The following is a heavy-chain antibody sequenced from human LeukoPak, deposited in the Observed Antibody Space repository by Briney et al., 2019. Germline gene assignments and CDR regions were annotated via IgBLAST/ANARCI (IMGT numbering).Heavy chain of an antibody. CDR2: ISAYNGNT. CDR1: GYTFTNYG. J-gene: IGHJ4*02. CDR3: ARARTPYDGSDY. D-gene: IGHD3-22*01. V-gene: IGHV1-18*01. Sequence: GASVKISCKASGYTFTNYGIRWVRQAPGQGLEWMGWISAYNGNTNYAQKLQGRVTMTTDTSTSTAYMELRSLRSDDTAVYYCARARTPYDGSDYWGQGTLVTVSS.